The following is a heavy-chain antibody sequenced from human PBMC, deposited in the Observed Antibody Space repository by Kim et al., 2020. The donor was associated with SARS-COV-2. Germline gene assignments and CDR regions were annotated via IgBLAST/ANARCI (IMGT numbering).Heavy chain of an antibody. CDR1: GYSFTSYW. J-gene: IGHJ4*02. D-gene: IGHD6-19*01. Sequence: GESLKISCKGSGYSFTSYWISWVRQMPGKGLEWMGRIDPSDSYTNYSPSFQGHVTISADKSISTAYLQWSSLKASDTAMYYCARHYPVSSGWYYSGPDYWGQGTLVTVSS. V-gene: IGHV5-10-1*01. CDR2: IDPSDSYT. CDR3: ARHYPVSSGWYYSGPDY.